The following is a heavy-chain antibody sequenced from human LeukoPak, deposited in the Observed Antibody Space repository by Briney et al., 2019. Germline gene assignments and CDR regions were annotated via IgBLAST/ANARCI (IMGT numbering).Heavy chain of an antibody. D-gene: IGHD3-16*02. CDR3: ARTAGVYDYVWGSYRYRVSFDY. CDR1: GASLSRYY. Sequence: PSETLSLTCTVSGASLSRYYWSWIRQPAGKGLEWIGRIHSSGSTNYYPSLKSRVTMSVDTSKNQFSLKLSSVTAADTAVYYCARTAGVYDYVWGSYRYRVSFDYWGQGTLVTVSS. CDR2: IHSSGST. V-gene: IGHV4-4*07. J-gene: IGHJ4*02.